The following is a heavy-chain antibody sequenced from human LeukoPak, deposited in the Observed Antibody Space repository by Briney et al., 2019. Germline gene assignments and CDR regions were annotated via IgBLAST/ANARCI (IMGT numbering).Heavy chain of an antibody. CDR1: GFTFSSSA. CDR3: ARGDYYRTLDY. J-gene: IGHJ4*02. CDR2: ISASGGST. D-gene: IGHD1-14*01. V-gene: IGHV3-23*01. Sequence: GGSLRLSCAASGFTFSSSAMSWVRQVPGKGLEWVSGISASGGSTSYADSVRGRFTISRDNSKNTLYLQMGSLRAEDMAVYYCARGDYYRTLDYWGQGTLVTVSS.